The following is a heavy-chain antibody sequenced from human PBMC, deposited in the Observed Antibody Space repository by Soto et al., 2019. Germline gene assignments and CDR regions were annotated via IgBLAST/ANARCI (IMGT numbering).Heavy chain of an antibody. CDR2: ISGSGGST. V-gene: IGHV3-23*01. Sequence: EVQLLESGGGLVQPGGSLRLSCAASGFTFSSYAMSWVRQAPGKGLEWVSAISGSGGSTYYADSVKGRFTISRDNSKNTLYLQMKSLRAEDTAVYYCAKDQGDYDFWSGYYIDYWGQGTLVTVSS. D-gene: IGHD3-3*01. J-gene: IGHJ4*02. CDR3: AKDQGDYDFWSGYYIDY. CDR1: GFTFSSYA.